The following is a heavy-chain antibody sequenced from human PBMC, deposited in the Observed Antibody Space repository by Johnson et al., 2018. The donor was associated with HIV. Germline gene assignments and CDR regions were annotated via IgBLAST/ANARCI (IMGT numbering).Heavy chain of an antibody. D-gene: IGHD2-2*01. Sequence: QVQLVESGGGVVQPGGSLRLSCAASGFTFSSYAMHWVRQAPGKGLEWVAFIRYDETNKYYADSVKGRFTISRDNSKDTLYLQMNSLRAEDTAVYYCARSGYCTTSSCTDDAFDIWGQGTKVIVSS. CDR3: ARSGYCTTSSCTDDAFDI. CDR1: GFTFSSYA. V-gene: IGHV3-33*08. CDR2: IRYDETNK. J-gene: IGHJ3*02.